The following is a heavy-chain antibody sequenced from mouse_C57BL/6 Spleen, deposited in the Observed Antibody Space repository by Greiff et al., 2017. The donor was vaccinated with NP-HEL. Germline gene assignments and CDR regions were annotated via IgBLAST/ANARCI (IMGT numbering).Heavy chain of an antibody. CDR1: GYTFTDYE. J-gene: IGHJ3*01. CDR3: TREGRIAY. CDR2: IDPETGGT. V-gene: IGHV1-15*01. Sequence: LVESGAELVRPGASVTLSCKASGYTFTDYEMHWVKQTPVHGLEWIGAIDPETGGTAYNQKFKGKATLTADKSSSTAYMELRSLTSEDSAVYYCTREGRIAYWGQGTPVTVSA.